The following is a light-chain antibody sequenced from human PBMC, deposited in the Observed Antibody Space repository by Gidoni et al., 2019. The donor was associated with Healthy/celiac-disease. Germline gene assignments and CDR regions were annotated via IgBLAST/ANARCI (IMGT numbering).Light chain of an antibody. V-gene: IGLV3-21*02. J-gene: IGLJ2*01. CDR2: DDS. CDR3: QVWDSSSDHVV. Sequence: YVLTQPPPASVASGPTARITCGGNNIGSKSVHWYQQKPGQAPVLVVYDDSDRPSGIPERFSGSNSGNTATLTISRVEAGDEADYYCQVWDSSSDHVVFGGGTKLTVL. CDR1: NIGSKS.